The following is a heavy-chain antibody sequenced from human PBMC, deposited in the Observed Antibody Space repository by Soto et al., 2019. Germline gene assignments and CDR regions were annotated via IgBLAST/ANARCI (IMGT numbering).Heavy chain of an antibody. CDR1: GLGGDK. Sequence: DVHLVESGGGLIQPGGSLGVSCAASGLGGDKLGWVRQAPGKGLEWVALLLTTGVTQYADSVKGRFSVSRDSSTNTQYLQMSSLTVADTSVYYCARDRVGDGAYSLDFWAQGVLVSVSS. J-gene: IGHJ4*02. CDR3: ARDRVGDGAYSLDF. CDR2: LLTTGVT. V-gene: IGHV3-53*01. D-gene: IGHD3-10*01.